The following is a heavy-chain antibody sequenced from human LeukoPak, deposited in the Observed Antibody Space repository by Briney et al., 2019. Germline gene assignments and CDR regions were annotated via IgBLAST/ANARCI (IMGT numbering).Heavy chain of an antibody. CDR1: GYIFTDYY. Sequence: GASVKVSCKTSGYIFTDYYIHWVRQAPGQGLECMGWISAYNGNTNYAQKFQDRLTMTTDKSTSTAYMELRSLRSDDTAVYYCARDTAMAYYEESYFDPWGQGTLVTVSS. D-gene: IGHD5-18*01. CDR3: ARDTAMAYYEESYFDP. J-gene: IGHJ5*02. V-gene: IGHV1-18*04. CDR2: ISAYNGNT.